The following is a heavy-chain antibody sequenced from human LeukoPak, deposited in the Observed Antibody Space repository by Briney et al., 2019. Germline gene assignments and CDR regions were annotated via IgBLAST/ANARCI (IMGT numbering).Heavy chain of an antibody. CDR2: MNPNSGNT. D-gene: IGHD3-3*01. V-gene: IGHV1-8*02. Sequence: ASVKVSCKASGYTVTSYYMHWVRQAPGQGLEWMGWMNPNSGNTGYAQKFQGRVTMTRNTSISTAYMELSSLRSEDTAVYYCARTEVVVRFLEWLSYRYNWFDPWGQGTLVTVSS. CDR1: GYTVTSYY. J-gene: IGHJ5*02. CDR3: ARTEVVVRFLEWLSYRYNWFDP.